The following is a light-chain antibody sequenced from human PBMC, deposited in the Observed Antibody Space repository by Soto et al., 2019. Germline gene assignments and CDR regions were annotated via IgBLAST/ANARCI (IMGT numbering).Light chain of an antibody. J-gene: IGKJ5*01. CDR1: QSVGTN. CDR2: GAS. V-gene: IGKV3-15*01. Sequence: DIVMTQSPGTLSVSPGERATLSCRASQSVGTNLAWYQQRPGQAPRLLVYGASTRASGIPPRFSGSGSGTDFTLTISSLQSEDFAVYYCQQRNIWPPVTFGQGTRLEIK. CDR3: QQRNIWPPVT.